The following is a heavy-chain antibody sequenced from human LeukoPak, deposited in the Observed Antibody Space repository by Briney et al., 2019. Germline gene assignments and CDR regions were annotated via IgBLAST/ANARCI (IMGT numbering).Heavy chain of an antibody. D-gene: IGHD5-12*01. V-gene: IGHV3-23*01. CDR1: GFTFSSYA. Sequence: GGSLRPSCAPSGFTFSSYAMTGVRQAPGKGLEWVSAISGSGDSTYYADSVKGRFTISRDNSKNTLYLKMNSLRAEDSAVYYCASSGYSGYDSYYWGQGTLVTVPS. CDR3: ASSGYSGYDSYY. J-gene: IGHJ4*02. CDR2: ISGSGDST.